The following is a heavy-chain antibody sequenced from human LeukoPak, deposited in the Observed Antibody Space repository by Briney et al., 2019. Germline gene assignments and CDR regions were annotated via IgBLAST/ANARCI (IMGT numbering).Heavy chain of an antibody. CDR1: GGSFSGYY. Sequence: PSETLSLTCAVYGGSFSGYYWSWIRQPPGKGLEWIGEINRSGSTNYNPSLKSRVTISVDTSRNQFSLKLSSVTAADTAVYYCARRMLRCKFDYWGQGTLVTVSS. V-gene: IGHV4-34*01. CDR2: INRSGST. J-gene: IGHJ4*02. D-gene: IGHD4-17*01. CDR3: ARRMLRCKFDY.